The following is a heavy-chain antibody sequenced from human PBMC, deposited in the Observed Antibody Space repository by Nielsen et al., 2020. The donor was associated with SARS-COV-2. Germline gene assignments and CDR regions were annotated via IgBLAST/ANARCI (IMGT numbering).Heavy chain of an antibody. CDR2: ISSSSSTI. CDR3: ARDPVDYGDGGFDY. D-gene: IGHD4-17*01. J-gene: IGHJ4*02. Sequence: GQSLNISCAASGFTFSSYSMNWVRQAPGKGLEWVSYISSSSSTIYYADSVKGRFTISRDNANNSLYLQMNSLRAEDTAVYYCARDPVDYGDGGFDYWSQGTLVTVSS. CDR1: GFTFSSYS. V-gene: IGHV3-48*01.